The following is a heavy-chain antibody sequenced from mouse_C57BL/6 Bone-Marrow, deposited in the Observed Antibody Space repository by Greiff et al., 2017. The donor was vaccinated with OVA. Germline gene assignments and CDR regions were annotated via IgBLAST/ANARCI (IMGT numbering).Heavy chain of an antibody. Sequence: QVQLQQSGAELARPGASVKLSCKASGYTFTSYGISWVKQRTGQGLEWIGEIYPRSGNTYYNEKFKGKATLTADKSSSTAYMELRSLTSEDSAVYFCASYLYYFDYWGQGTTLTVSS. V-gene: IGHV1-81*01. CDR1: GYTFTSYG. D-gene: IGHD5-5*01. CDR2: IYPRSGNT. J-gene: IGHJ2*01. CDR3: ASYLYYFDY.